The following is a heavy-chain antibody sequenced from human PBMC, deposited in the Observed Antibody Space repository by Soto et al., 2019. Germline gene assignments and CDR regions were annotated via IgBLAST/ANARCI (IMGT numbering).Heavy chain of an antibody. D-gene: IGHD4-17*01. CDR1: GYTFTSYY. CDR3: ASGGRLEMNTVTTLVY. CDR2: INPSGGST. V-gene: IGHV1-46*01. J-gene: IGHJ4*02. Sequence: ASVKVSCKASGYTFTSYYMHWVRQAPGQGLEWMGIINPSGGSTSYAQKFQGRVTMTRDTSTSTVYMELSSLRSEDTAVYYCASGGRLEMNTVTTLVYWGQGTLVTVSS.